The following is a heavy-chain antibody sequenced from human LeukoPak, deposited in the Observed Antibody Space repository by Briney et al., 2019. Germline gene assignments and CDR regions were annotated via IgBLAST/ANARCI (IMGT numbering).Heavy chain of an antibody. J-gene: IGHJ5*02. D-gene: IGHD2-21*02. CDR1: GFAFSTYW. CDR2: IDSDGTRT. Sequence: GGSLRLSCAASGFAFSTYWMQWVRQAPGKGLVWVSRIDSDGTRTTYADSVKGRFTISRDNAKNTLYLQMNSLRVEDTAVYYCARSPNCGGDCSWGQGTLVTVSS. V-gene: IGHV3-74*01. CDR3: ARSPNCGGDCS.